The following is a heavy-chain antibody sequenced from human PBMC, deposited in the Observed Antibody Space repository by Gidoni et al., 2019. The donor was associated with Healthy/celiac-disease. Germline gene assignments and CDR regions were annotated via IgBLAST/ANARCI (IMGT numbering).Heavy chain of an antibody. CDR1: GGSLSSSSYY. V-gene: IGHV4-39*01. CDR2: IYYSGST. D-gene: IGHD6-19*01. J-gene: IGHJ4*02. Sequence: QLQLQESGPGLVKPSETLSLTCTVSGGSLSSSSYYWGWIRQPPGKGLEWIGSIYYSGSTYYNPSLKSRVTISVDTSKNQFSLKLSSVTAADTAVYYCAGAPIAVAGTWDYWGQGTLVTVSS. CDR3: AGAPIAVAGTWDY.